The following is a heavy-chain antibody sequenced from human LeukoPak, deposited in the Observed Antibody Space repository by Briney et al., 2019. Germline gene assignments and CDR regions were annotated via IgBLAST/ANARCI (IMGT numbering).Heavy chain of an antibody. J-gene: IGHJ4*02. D-gene: IGHD3-10*01. Sequence: GGSLRLSCAASGFTFSSYAMHWVRQAPGKGLEWVAVISYDGSNKYYADSVKGRFTISRDNSKNTVYLQMNNLRVEDTAVYYCAKVPFGSGSYSTLDYWGQGTLVTVSS. CDR3: AKVPFGSGSYSTLDY. CDR1: GFTFSSYA. V-gene: IGHV3-30*04. CDR2: ISYDGSNK.